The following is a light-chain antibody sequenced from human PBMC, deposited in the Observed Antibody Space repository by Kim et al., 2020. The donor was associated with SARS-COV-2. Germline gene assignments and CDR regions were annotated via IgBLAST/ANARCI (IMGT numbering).Light chain of an antibody. V-gene: IGLV1-40*01. CDR2: SNN. J-gene: IGLJ1*01. CDR1: SSNIVTGFD. CDR3: QSYDNSLSTYV. Sequence: QSVLTQPPSVSGAPGQRVTISCTGSSSNIVTGFDVHWYQQLPGTAPKFLIYSNNNRPSGVPDRFSASKSGTSASLAITGLQAEDEAEYYCQSYDNSLSTYVFGTGTKVTVL.